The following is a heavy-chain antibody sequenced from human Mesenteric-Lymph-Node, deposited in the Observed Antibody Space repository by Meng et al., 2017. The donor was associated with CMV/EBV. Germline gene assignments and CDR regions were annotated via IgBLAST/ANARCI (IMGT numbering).Heavy chain of an antibody. CDR2: ISSSGITI. CDR3: ARGHYYYESSNAMDV. V-gene: IGHV3-11*04. D-gene: IGHD3-22*01. J-gene: IGHJ6*02. Sequence: GGSLRLSCAASGFSFSDHYMTWIRQTPGKGLEWISYISSSGITIHYADSVKGRFTISRDNAKNTLYLQMNSLRAEDTAVYYCARGHYYYESSNAMDVWGQGTTVTVSS. CDR1: GFSFSDHY.